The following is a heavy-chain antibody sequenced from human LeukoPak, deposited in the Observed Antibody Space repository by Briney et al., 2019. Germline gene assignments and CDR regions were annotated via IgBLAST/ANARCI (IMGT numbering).Heavy chain of an antibody. CDR1: GFTFSSYA. J-gene: IGHJ4*02. CDR2: ISYDGSNK. Sequence: PGRSLRLSCAASGFTFSSYAMHWVRQAPGKGLEWVAVISYDGSNKYYADSVKGRFTISRDNSKNTLYLQMNSLRAEDTAVYYCAKDRGNNDRGIFGVVTHMGGCFDYWGQGTLVTVSS. CDR3: AKDRGNNDRGIFGVVTHMGGCFDY. V-gene: IGHV3-30*04. D-gene: IGHD3-3*01.